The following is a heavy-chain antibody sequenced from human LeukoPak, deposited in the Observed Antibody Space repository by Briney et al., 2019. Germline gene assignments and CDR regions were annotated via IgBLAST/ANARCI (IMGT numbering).Heavy chain of an antibody. J-gene: IGHJ4*02. CDR2: MNPNSGNT. CDR1: GYIFTNYD. D-gene: IGHD3-22*01. CDR3: ATAGGNYYDSSGYYSPFDY. V-gene: IGHV1-8*01. Sequence: ASVKVSCKASGYIFTNYDINWVRQATGQGLEWMGWMNPNSGNTGFAQKFQGRVTMTRNTSKSTAYMELSSLTSEDTAVYYCATAGGNYYDSSGYYSPFDYWGQGTLVTVSS.